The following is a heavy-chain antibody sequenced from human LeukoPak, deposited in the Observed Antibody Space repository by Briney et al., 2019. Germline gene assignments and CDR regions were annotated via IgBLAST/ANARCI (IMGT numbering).Heavy chain of an antibody. CDR3: AREPAHYYDSSGPQYFQH. Sequence: SVKVSCKASGGTFSSYAISWVRQAPGQGLEWMGGIIPIFGTANYAQKFQGRVTITADESTSTAYMELSSLRSEDTAVYYCAREPAHYYDSSGPQYFQHWGQGTLVTVSS. J-gene: IGHJ1*01. CDR2: IIPIFGTA. D-gene: IGHD3-22*01. V-gene: IGHV1-69*13. CDR1: GGTFSSYA.